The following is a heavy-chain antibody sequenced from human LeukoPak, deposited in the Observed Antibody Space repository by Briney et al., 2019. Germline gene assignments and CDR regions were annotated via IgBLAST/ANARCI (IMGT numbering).Heavy chain of an antibody. D-gene: IGHD5/OR15-5a*01. CDR1: GFSLTTSEVG. CDR2: IYWDDVK. Sequence: SGPTLVKPTQTLTLTCTFSGFSLTTSEVGVGWIRHPPGKALEWLAFIYWDDVKRYSPSLRSRLTITKDTSKNQVVLTMTNMDPVDTATYYCAHRRPVSANNYFDSWGQGTLVTVSS. V-gene: IGHV2-5*02. J-gene: IGHJ4*02. CDR3: AHRRPVSANNYFDS.